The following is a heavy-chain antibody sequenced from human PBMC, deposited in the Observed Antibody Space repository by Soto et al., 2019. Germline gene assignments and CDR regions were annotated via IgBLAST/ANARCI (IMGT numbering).Heavy chain of an antibody. CDR3: ARAYGLGAFDI. D-gene: IGHD3-10*01. CDR2: IFYSGST. J-gene: IGHJ3*02. Sequence: QVQLQESGPGLVKPSETLSLTCTVSGGSISSYYWSWIRQPPGKGLECIGYIFYSGSTNYNPSLKCRVTISVDTSKNQFSLKLSSVTAADTAVYYCARAYGLGAFDIWGQGTMVTVSS. CDR1: GGSISSYY. V-gene: IGHV4-59*08.